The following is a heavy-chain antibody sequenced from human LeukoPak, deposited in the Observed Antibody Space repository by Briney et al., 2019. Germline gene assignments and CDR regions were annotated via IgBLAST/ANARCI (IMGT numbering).Heavy chain of an antibody. Sequence: GGSLRLSCAVSGFSITNYWMTWVRQAPGKGLEWVANIKGDGSEKYCVDSVKGRFTISRDNDKNYLYLQMNSLRDEDTAVYYCVRQAGVSWGQGTLVIVSS. D-gene: IGHD6-19*01. J-gene: IGHJ5*02. CDR1: GFSITNYW. V-gene: IGHV3-7*01. CDR3: VRQAGVS. CDR2: IKGDGSEK.